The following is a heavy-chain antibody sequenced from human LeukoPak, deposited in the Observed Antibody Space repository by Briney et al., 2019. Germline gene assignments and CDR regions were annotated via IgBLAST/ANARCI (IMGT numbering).Heavy chain of an antibody. V-gene: IGHV3-21*01. CDR3: AREYYYDSRAPGAFDI. J-gene: IGHJ3*02. D-gene: IGHD3-22*01. CDR2: ISSSSSYI. CDR1: GFIFSSYS. Sequence: GGSLRLSCAASGFIFSSYSINWVRQAPGKGLEWVSSISSSSSYIYYADSVKGRFTISRDNAKNSLYLQMNSLRAEDTAVYYCAREYYYDSRAPGAFDIGGQGTMVTVSS.